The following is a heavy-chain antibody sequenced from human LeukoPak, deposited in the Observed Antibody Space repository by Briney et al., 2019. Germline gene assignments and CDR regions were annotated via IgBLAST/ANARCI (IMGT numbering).Heavy chain of an antibody. Sequence: SETLSLTCTVSGGSISSSSYYWGWIRQPPGKGLEWIGSIYYSGSTYYNPSLKSRVTISVDTSKNQFSLNLSSVTAADTAVYYCARLYYDSSGYYQVWYFDHWGQGTLVTVSS. CDR1: GGSISSSSYY. CDR3: ARLYYDSSGYYQVWYFDH. V-gene: IGHV4-39*01. CDR2: IYYSGST. D-gene: IGHD3-22*01. J-gene: IGHJ4*02.